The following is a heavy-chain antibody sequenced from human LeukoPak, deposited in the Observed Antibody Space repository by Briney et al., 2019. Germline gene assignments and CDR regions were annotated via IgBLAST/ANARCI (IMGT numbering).Heavy chain of an antibody. Sequence: GGSLRLSCAASGFTFSGSAMHWVRQASGKGLEWVGRIRSKANSYATAYAASVKGRFTISRDDSKNTAYLQMNSLKTEDTAACYCTTGTHFDYWGQGTLVTVSS. CDR1: GFTFSGSA. J-gene: IGHJ4*02. D-gene: IGHD1-1*01. CDR3: TTGTHFDY. V-gene: IGHV3-73*01. CDR2: IRSKANSYAT.